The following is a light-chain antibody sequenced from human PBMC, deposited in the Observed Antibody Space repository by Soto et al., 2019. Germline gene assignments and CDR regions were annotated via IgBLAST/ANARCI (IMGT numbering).Light chain of an antibody. Sequence: DIEMAQSPPSLSASVGDRVTITCRASQSISRYLNWYQQKPGKAPELLIHGASSLQSGVSSRFSGSGSGTDFTLTISSLQPEDFATYYCQQSYSIPRWTFGQGTKVDIK. CDR2: GAS. J-gene: IGKJ1*01. CDR3: QQSYSIPRWT. CDR1: QSISRY. V-gene: IGKV1-39*01.